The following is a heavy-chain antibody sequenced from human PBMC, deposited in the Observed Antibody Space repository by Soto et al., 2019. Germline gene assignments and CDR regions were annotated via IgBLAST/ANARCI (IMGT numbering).Heavy chain of an antibody. CDR2: ISAYNGNT. Sequence: QVQLVQSGAEVKKPGASVKVSCKASGYTFTSYGISWVRQAPGQGLEWMGWISAYNGNTNYAQKLQGRVTMTTDTSTSTAYLELRSLGSDDTAVYYCAIVRGYCISTSFHPNRFDPWGQGTLVTVSS. J-gene: IGHJ5*02. D-gene: IGHD2-2*01. CDR3: AIVRGYCISTSFHPNRFDP. V-gene: IGHV1-18*01. CDR1: GYTFTSYG.